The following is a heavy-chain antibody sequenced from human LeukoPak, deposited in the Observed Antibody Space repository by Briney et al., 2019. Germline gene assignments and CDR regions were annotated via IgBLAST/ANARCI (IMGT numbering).Heavy chain of an antibody. CDR3: VRHSRVVAFDY. CDR2: IYYTGNT. D-gene: IGHD2-15*01. V-gene: IGHV4-59*08. Sequence: KPSETLSLACTVASVSISNHYSSWIRQPPGEGLEWVGYIYYTGNTNYNPSLTSRVTISEDTSKMQVCLELSYVTAADTAVYYCVRHSRVVAFDYWGQGNLVTVSS. J-gene: IGHJ4*02. CDR1: SVSISNHY.